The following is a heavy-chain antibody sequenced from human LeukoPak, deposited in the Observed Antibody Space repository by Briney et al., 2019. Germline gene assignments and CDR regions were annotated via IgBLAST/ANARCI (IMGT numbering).Heavy chain of an antibody. V-gene: IGHV5-51*01. D-gene: IGHD6-13*01. J-gene: IGHJ6*02. CDR3: ARHSLPTSSIAAADPYYYYYGMDV. CDR1: GYSFTSYW. Sequence: HGESLKISCKGSGYSFTSYWIGWVRQMPGKGLEWMGVIYPGDSETRYSPSFQGQVTISADKSISTAYLQWNSLKASDTAMYYCARHSLPTSSIAAADPYYYYYGMDVWGQGTTVTVSS. CDR2: IYPGDSET.